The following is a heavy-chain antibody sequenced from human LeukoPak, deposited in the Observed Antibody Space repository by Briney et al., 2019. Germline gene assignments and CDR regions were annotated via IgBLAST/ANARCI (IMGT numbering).Heavy chain of an antibody. D-gene: IGHD3-10*02. CDR3: AELGITMIGGV. Sequence: GGSLRLSCAASGFTFDDYGMSWVRQAPGKGLEWVSGINWNGGSTGYADSVKGRFTTSRDNAKNSLYLQMNSLRAEDTAVYYCAELGITMIGGVWGKGTTVTISS. CDR2: INWNGGST. V-gene: IGHV3-20*04. CDR1: GFTFDDYG. J-gene: IGHJ6*04.